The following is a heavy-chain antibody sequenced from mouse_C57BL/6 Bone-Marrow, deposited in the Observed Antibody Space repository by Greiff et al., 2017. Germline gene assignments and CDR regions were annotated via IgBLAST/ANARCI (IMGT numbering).Heavy chain of an antibody. Sequence: VQLQQSGAELARPGASVKMSCKASGYTFTSYTMHWLKQRPGQGLEWIGYINPSSGYIKSHQTFKDKATLTAYKSSSTAYMQLSSLTSEDSAVYYCARGGYSYWYFDVWGTGTTVTVSS. D-gene: IGHD2-3*01. CDR1: GYTFTSYT. V-gene: IGHV1-4*01. CDR2: INPSSGYI. J-gene: IGHJ1*03. CDR3: ARGGYSYWYFDV.